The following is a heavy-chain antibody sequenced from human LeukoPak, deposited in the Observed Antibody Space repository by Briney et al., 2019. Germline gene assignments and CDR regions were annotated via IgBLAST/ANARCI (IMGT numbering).Heavy chain of an antibody. CDR1: GFTFSSYS. CDR2: ISSSSSTI. Sequence: GGSLRLSCAASGFTFSSYSMNWVRRAPGKGLEWVSFISSSSSTIYYADSVKGRFTISRDNAKNSLYLQMNSLRAEDTAVHYCARDRGGSYSAIDYWGQGTLVTVSS. V-gene: IGHV3-48*04. D-gene: IGHD1-26*01. J-gene: IGHJ4*02. CDR3: ARDRGGSYSAIDY.